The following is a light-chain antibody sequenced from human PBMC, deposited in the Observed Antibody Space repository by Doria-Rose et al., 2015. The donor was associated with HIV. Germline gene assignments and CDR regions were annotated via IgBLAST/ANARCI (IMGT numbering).Light chain of an antibody. CDR2: AAS. J-gene: IGKJ1*01. Sequence: DIQMTQSPSFLSASIGDRVSITCRASQGISNYLAWYQQKLGKAPQLPIYAASTLQSGVPSRFSGSGSGTEFTLTISSLQPEDFATYHCQQGRTFGQGTKVEIK. V-gene: IGKV1-9*01. CDR1: QGISNY. CDR3: QQGRT.